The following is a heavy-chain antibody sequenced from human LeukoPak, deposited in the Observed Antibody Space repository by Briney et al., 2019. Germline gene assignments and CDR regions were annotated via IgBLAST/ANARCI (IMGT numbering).Heavy chain of an antibody. V-gene: IGHV3-49*04. D-gene: IGHD4-17*01. J-gene: IGHJ4*02. CDR3: TSGSTVTSTRGYYY. CDR2: IRSKAYGGTT. Sequence: GSLRLSCTTSGFTFGDYAMSWVRQAPGKGLEWVGFIRSKAYGGTTEYAASVKGRFTISRDDSKSITYLQMNSLKTEDTAVYYCTSGSTVTSTRGYYYWGQGTLVTVPS. CDR1: GFTFGDYA.